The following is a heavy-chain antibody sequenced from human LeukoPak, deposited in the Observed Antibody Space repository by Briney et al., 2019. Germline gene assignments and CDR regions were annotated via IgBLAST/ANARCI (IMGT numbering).Heavy chain of an antibody. Sequence: GGSLRLSCAASGFTVSNNYMSWVRQAPGKGLEWVSVIYAGGNTHYADSVKGRFTISRDNSKNMLYLQMNSLRAADTAVYYCAREIPGTGEADYWGQGTLVTVSS. CDR2: IYAGGNT. CDR1: GFTVSNNY. V-gene: IGHV3-66*01. CDR3: AREIPGTGEADY. D-gene: IGHD3-10*01. J-gene: IGHJ4*02.